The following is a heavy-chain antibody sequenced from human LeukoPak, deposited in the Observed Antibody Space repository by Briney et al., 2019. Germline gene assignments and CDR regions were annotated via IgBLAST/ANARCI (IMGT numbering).Heavy chain of an antibody. V-gene: IGHV5-51*01. CDR2: IYPGDSDT. J-gene: IGHJ6*02. D-gene: IGHD3-22*01. CDR3: ARSYYYEKGYYYGMDV. Sequence: GESLKISCKGSGYSSTSYWIGWVRQMPGKGLEWMGIIYPGDSDTRYSPSFQGQVTISADKSISTAYLQWSSLKASDTAMYYCARSYYYEKGYYYGMDVWGQGTTVTVSS. CDR1: GYSSTSYW.